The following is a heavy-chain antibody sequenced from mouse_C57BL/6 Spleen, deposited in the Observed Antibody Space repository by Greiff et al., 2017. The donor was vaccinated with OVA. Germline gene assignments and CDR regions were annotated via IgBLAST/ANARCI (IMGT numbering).Heavy chain of an antibody. CDR3: AREKGNYYAMDY. D-gene: IGHD2-1*01. J-gene: IGHJ4*01. V-gene: IGHV1-82*01. CDR2: IYPGDGDT. Sequence: VQLQQSGPELVKPGASVKISCKASGYAFSSSWMNWVKQRPGKGLEWIGRIYPGDGDTNYNGKFKGKATLTADKSSSTAYMQLSSLTSEDSAVYFCAREKGNYYAMDYWGQGTSVTVSS. CDR1: GYAFSSSW.